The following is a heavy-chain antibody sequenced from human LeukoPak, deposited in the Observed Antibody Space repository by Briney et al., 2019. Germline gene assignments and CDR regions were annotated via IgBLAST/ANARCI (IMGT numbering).Heavy chain of an antibody. CDR1: GGTFSSYA. CDR2: IIPILGIA. Sequence: SVRVSCKASGGTFSSYAISWVRQAPGQGLEWMGRIIPILGIANYAQKFQGRVTITADKSTSTAYMELSSLRSEDTAVYYCAMQDYYGSGRDRYFDYWGQGTLVTVSS. D-gene: IGHD3-10*01. CDR3: AMQDYYGSGRDRYFDY. J-gene: IGHJ4*02. V-gene: IGHV1-69*04.